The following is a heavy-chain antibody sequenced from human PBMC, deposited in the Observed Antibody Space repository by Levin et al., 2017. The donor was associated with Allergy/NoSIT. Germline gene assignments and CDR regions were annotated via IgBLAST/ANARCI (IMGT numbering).Heavy chain of an antibody. J-gene: IGHJ5*02. CDR2: ISGSSSTI. CDR1: GFTFSRYS. V-gene: IGHV3-48*04. CDR3: GRESWFDP. Sequence: PGGSLRLSCVGSGFTFSRYSMNWVRQAPGKGLEWVSVISGSSSTIYYADSVKGRFTASRDNAKNSLYLQMNSLRAEDTAVYYCGRESWFDPWGRGTLVTVSS.